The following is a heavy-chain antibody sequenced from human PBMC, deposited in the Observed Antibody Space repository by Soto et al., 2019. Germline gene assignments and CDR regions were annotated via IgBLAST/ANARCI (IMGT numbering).Heavy chain of an antibody. D-gene: IGHD3-22*01. CDR2: ISGSGGST. CDR1: GFTFSSYA. CDR3: VEDRFTMIAVVALDY. J-gene: IGHJ4*02. Sequence: EVPLLESGGGLEQPGGSLRLSCAASGFTFSSYAMSWVRQAPGKGLEWVSAISGSGGSTFYADSVKGRFTISRDNSKNTLYLQMSSLRAEDTAVYYCVEDRFTMIAVVALDYWGQGTLVTVSS. V-gene: IGHV3-23*01.